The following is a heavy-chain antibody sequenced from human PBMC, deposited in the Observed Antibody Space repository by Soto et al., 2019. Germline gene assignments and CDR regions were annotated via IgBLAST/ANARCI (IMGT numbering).Heavy chain of an antibody. Sequence: QITLKESGPTLVKPTQTLTLTCTFSGFSLSTSGVGVVWIRQPPGKALEWLALIYGDDDKHYTPSLKSRLTITNDNSNNQVILTRTNMDDVDTATYYCGHRHIVAAVFDYWVQVTLVTVSS. D-gene: IGHD6-13*01. CDR1: GFSLSTSGVG. J-gene: IGHJ4*02. V-gene: IGHV2-5*02. CDR3: GHRHIVAAVFDY. CDR2: IYGDDDK.